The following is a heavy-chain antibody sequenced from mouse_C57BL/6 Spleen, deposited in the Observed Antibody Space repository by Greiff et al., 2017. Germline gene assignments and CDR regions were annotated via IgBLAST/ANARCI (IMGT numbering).Heavy chain of an antibody. Sequence: ESGPGLVKPSQSLSLTCSVTGYSITSGYYWNWIRQFPGNKLEWMGYISYDGSNNYNPSLKNRISITRDTSKNQFFLKLNSVTTEDTATYYCARALLTGTNAMDYWGQGTSVTVSS. J-gene: IGHJ4*01. CDR2: ISYDGSN. V-gene: IGHV3-6*01. CDR3: ARALLTGTNAMDY. CDR1: GYSITSGYY. D-gene: IGHD4-1*01.